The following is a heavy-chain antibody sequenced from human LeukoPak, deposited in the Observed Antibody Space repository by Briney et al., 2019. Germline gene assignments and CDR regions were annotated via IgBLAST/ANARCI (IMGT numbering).Heavy chain of an antibody. CDR3: ARSEWLVLPGAFAI. V-gene: IGHV4-59*01. CDR2: IYYSGST. Sequence: SETLSLTCTVSGGSISSYYWSWIRQPPGKGLEWIGYIYYSGSTNYNPSLKSRVTISVDTSKNQFSLKLSSVTAADTAVYYCARSEWLVLPGAFAIWGQGTMVTVS. J-gene: IGHJ3*02. CDR1: GGSISSYY. D-gene: IGHD6-19*01.